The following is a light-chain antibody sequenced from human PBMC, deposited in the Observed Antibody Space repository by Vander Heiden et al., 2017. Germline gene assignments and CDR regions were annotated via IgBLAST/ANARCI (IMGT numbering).Light chain of an antibody. V-gene: IGKV3-11*01. J-gene: IGKJ4*01. CDR1: QSVSSY. CDR2: AAS. Sequence: DIVFTQSPASLSLSPGDRDTLPCRASQSVSSYLAWYQQKPGHAPRLLIYAASYLTAGIAARFSGSGSGTGFAFTISSRVPKNVAVYYCQPRMNWPPSLTFGGGTKVEIK. CDR3: QPRMNWPPSLT.